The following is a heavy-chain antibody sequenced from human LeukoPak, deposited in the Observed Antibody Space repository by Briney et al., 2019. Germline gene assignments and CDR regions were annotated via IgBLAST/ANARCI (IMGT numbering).Heavy chain of an antibody. V-gene: IGHV4-30-2*01. Sequence: SETLSLTCAVSGGSISSGGYSWSWIRQPPGKGLEWIGYIYHSGSTYYNPSLKSRVTISVDRSKNQFSLKLSSVTAADTAVYYCVGGTNWFDPWGQGTLVTVSS. CDR3: VGGTNWFDP. CDR2: IYHSGST. CDR1: GGSISSGGYS. J-gene: IGHJ5*02.